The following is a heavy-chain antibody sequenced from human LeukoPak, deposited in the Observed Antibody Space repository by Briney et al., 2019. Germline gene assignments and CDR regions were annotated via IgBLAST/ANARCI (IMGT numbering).Heavy chain of an antibody. D-gene: IGHD6-6*01. CDR2: MSINSGLK. CDR3: AREFEYRTSGAGY. V-gene: IGHV3-21*01. Sequence: PGGSLRLSCAASGFTFSSYSMNWVRRAPGKGLEWVSSMSINSGLKYHADSVKGRFTISRDNAKNSLYLQMNSLRAEDTAVYYCAREFEYRTSGAGYWGQGTLVTVSS. CDR1: GFTFSSYS. J-gene: IGHJ4*02.